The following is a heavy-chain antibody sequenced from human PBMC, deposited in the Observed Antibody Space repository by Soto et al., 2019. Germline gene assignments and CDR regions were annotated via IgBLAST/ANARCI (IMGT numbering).Heavy chain of an antibody. CDR1: GDNFACYW. V-gene: IGHV5-51*01. CDR2: IYPSDSDT. CDR3: ARGGVSTRTFDY. D-gene: IGHD3-3*01. J-gene: IGHJ4*02. Sequence: ESLRISCTISGDNFACYWIAWVRQMPGKGLELMGIIYPSDSDTRYRPSFQGQVTISADKSISSAYLQWSSLRASDTAMYYCARGGVSTRTFDYWGQGTPVTVPS.